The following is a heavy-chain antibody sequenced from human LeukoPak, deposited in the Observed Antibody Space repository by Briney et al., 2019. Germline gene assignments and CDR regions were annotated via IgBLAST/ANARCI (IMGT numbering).Heavy chain of an antibody. J-gene: IGHJ4*02. D-gene: IGHD6-13*01. CDR2: IYYSGST. Sequence: SETLSLTCTVSGGSISSYYWGWIRQPPGKELEWIGYIYYSGSTNYNPSLKSRVTISVDTSKNQFSLKLSSVTAADTAVYYCARDLAAAGSFDYWGQGTLVTVSS. CDR3: ARDLAAAGSFDY. V-gene: IGHV4-59*01. CDR1: GGSISSYY.